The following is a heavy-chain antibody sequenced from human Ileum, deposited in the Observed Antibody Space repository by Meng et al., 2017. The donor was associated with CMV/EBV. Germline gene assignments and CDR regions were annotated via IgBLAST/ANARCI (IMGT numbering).Heavy chain of an antibody. Sequence: VRRQRWGGGLLRPSETLSLTCAVYGGSFSPYYWSWIRQTPGKGLEWIAEIDHTGSTNYNPSLRSRVTISIDTSSSHFSLNLTSATAADTAVYYCARGGGTPIRGVLPFDFWGQGTLVTVSS. V-gene: IGHV4-34*01. CDR1: GGSFSPYY. D-gene: IGHD3-10*01. CDR3: ARGGGTPIRGVLPFDF. CDR2: IDHTGST. J-gene: IGHJ4*02.